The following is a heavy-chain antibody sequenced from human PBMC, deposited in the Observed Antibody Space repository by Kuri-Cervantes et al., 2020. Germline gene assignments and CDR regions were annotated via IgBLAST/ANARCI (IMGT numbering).Heavy chain of an antibody. Sequence: GESLKISCAASGFTFTSYAMSWVRQAPGKGLEWVSTISGSGGSTYYADSVKGRFTISRDNSKNTLYLQMNSLRAEDTAVYYCAAQWELGAYWGQGTLVTVSS. J-gene: IGHJ4*02. D-gene: IGHD1-26*01. CDR2: ISGSGGST. CDR1: GFTFTSYA. CDR3: AAQWELGAY. V-gene: IGHV3-23*01.